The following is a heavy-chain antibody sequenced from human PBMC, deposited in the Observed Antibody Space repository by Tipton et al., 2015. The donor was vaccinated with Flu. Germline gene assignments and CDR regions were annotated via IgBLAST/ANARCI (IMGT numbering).Heavy chain of an antibody. D-gene: IGHD3-10*01. CDR1: GFTFSSYW. J-gene: IGHJ4*02. V-gene: IGHV3-74*01. CDR3: ARAQFTSGGFDY. Sequence: GSLRLSCAASGFTFSSYWMHWVRQAPGKGLVWVSRINSDGSSTSYADSVKGRFTISRDNAKNTLYLQMNSLRAEDTAVYYCARAQFTSGGFDYWGQGTLVTVSS. CDR2: INSDGSST.